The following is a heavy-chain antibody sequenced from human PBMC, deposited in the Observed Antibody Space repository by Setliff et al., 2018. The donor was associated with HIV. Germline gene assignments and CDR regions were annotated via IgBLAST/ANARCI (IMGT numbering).Heavy chain of an antibody. Sequence: SETLSLTCTVSGGSMSSYYWSWIRQPAGKGLEWIGRIYTSGSTNYNPSLKSRVTMSVDTSKNQFSLKLSSVTAADTAVYYCARDWPLGYYFYMDVWGQGTLVTVSS. V-gene: IGHV4-4*07. CDR1: GGSMSSYY. J-gene: IGHJ6*03. CDR2: IYTSGST. CDR3: ARDWPLGYYFYMDV.